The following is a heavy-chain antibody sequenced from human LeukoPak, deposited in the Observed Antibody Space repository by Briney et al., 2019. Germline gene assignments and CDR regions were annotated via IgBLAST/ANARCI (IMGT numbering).Heavy chain of an antibody. CDR3: ARDVYYGSGSYSDY. CDR2: IHYSGSP. J-gene: IGHJ4*02. V-gene: IGHV4-38-2*02. D-gene: IGHD3-10*01. CDR1: GYSISSNYN. Sequence: PSETLSLTCAVSGYSISSNYNWGWIRQPPGKGLEWIGSIHYSGSPYYNPSLKGRVTISVDTSKNQFSLKLSSVTAADTAVYYCARDVYYGSGSYSDYWGQGTLVTVSS.